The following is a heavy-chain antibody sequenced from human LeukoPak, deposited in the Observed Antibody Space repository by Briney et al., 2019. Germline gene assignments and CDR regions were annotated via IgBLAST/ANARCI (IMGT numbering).Heavy chain of an antibody. V-gene: IGHV3-21*01. D-gene: IGHD4-17*01. J-gene: IGHJ3*02. CDR1: GFTFSSYS. CDR2: ISSSSSYI. Sequence: GGSLRLSCAASGFTFSSYSMTWVRQAPGKGLEWVSSISSSSSYIYYADSVKDRFTISRDNAKNSLYLQMNSLRAEDTAVYYCARDPNGDYIGAFDMWGQGTMVTVS. CDR3: ARDPNGDYIGAFDM.